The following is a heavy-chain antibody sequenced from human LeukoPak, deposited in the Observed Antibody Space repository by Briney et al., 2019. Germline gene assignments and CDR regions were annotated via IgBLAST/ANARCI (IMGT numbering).Heavy chain of an antibody. J-gene: IGHJ4*02. V-gene: IGHV3-23*01. CDR1: GFTFSSYA. Sequence: GGSLRLSCAASGFTFSSYAMSWVRQAPGKGLEWVSGISGSGGSTYHADSVKGRFTISRDNSKNMVYLQMSSLRADDTAVYFCAKGRDTIATREFDYWGQGTQVIVSS. CDR2: ISGSGGST. D-gene: IGHD5-24*01. CDR3: AKGRDTIATREFDY.